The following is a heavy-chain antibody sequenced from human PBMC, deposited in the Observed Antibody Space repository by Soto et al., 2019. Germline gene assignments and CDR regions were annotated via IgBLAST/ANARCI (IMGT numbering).Heavy chain of an antibody. V-gene: IGHV3-9*01. Sequence: EVQLVESGGGLVQPGRSLRLSCAASGFTFDDYAMHWVRQAPGKGLEWVSGISWNSGSIGYADSVKGRFTISRDNAKNSLYLQMNSLRAEDTAVYYCAKDKVDIVATIFDYWCQGTLVTVSS. CDR2: ISWNSGSI. CDR3: AKDKVDIVATIFDY. J-gene: IGHJ4*02. CDR1: GFTFDDYA. D-gene: IGHD5-12*01.